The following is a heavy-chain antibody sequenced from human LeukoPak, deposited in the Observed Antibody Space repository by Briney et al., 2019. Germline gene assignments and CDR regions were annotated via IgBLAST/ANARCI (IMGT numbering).Heavy chain of an antibody. Sequence: SETLSLTCTVSGGSISSSSYYWGWIRQPPGKGLEWIGSIYYSGSTYYNPSLKSRVTISVDTSKNQFSLKLSSVTAADTAVYYCARQPPLYHIVGATSYFDYWGQGTLVTVSS. CDR1: GGSISSSSYY. CDR3: ARQPPLYHIVGATSYFDY. D-gene: IGHD1-26*01. CDR2: IYYSGST. V-gene: IGHV4-39*01. J-gene: IGHJ4*02.